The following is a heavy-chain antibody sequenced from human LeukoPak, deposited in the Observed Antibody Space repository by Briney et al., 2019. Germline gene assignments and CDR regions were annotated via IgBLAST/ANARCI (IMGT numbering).Heavy chain of an antibody. CDR3: ARGRRDGYNLEYFDK. CDR1: GCSITSSSYY. D-gene: IGHD5-24*01. J-gene: IGHJ4*02. CDR2: FYYSGST. V-gene: IGHV4-39*01. Sequence: PSETLSLTCTVSGCSITSSSYYWGWIRQPPGKGLQWIGSFYYSGSTYYNPSLKSRVTIYVDTSKNQFSLKLSSVTAADTAVYYCARGRRDGYNLEYFDKWGQGTLVTVSS.